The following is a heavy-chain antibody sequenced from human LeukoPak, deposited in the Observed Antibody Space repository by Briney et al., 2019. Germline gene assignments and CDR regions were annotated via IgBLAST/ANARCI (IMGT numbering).Heavy chain of an antibody. CDR3: ARLYLPATRFDY. J-gene: IGHJ4*02. CDR2: IYYSGST. CDR1: GGSISSYY. D-gene: IGHD5-24*01. V-gene: IGHV4-59*08. Sequence: NPSETLSLTCTVSGGSISSYYLSWIRQPPGKGLEWIGYIYYSGSTNYNPSLKSRVTISVDTSKNQFCLKLTSVTAADTAVYYCARLYLPATRFDYWGQGTLVTVSS.